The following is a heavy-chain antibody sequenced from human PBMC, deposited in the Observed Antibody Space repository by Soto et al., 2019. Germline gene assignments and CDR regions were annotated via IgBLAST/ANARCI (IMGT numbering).Heavy chain of an antibody. CDR2: IIPIFGTA. V-gene: IGHV1-69*06. J-gene: IGHJ6*02. CDR1: GGTFSSYA. D-gene: IGHD6-13*01. CDR3: ARGGYSSSWYPALYYGMDV. Sequence: GASVKVSCKASGGTFSSYAISWVRQAPGQGLEWMGGIIPIFGTANYAQKFQGRVTITADKSTSTAYMELSSLRSEDTAVYYCARGGYSSSWYPALYYGMDVRGQGTTVTVSS.